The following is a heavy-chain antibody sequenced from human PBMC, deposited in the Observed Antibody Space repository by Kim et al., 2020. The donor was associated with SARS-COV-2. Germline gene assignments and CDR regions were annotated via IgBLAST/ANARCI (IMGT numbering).Heavy chain of an antibody. CDR2: ISRTSSYI. CDR1: GFTFSSYS. D-gene: IGHD3-10*01. V-gene: IGHV3-21*04. J-gene: IGHJ5*02. CDR3: ARVEDYGSGSYYGA. Sequence: GGSLRLSCAASGFTFSSYSMNWVRQAPGKGLEWVSSISRTSSYIYYADSVKGRFTISRDNAKNSLYLQMHSLRAEDTAVYYCARVEDYGSGSYYGAWGQGTLVTVSS.